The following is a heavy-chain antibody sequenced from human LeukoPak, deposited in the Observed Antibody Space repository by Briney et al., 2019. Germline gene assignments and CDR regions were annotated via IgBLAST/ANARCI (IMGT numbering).Heavy chain of an antibody. J-gene: IGHJ4*02. CDR3: ARGGGATIYPEFDY. V-gene: IGHV4-31*03. CDR1: GGSISSGDYY. D-gene: IGHD1-26*01. CDR2: IYYSGST. Sequence: KSSETLSLTCTVSGGSISSGDYYWSWIRQHPGKGLEWIGYIYYSGSTYYNPSLKSRVTISVDTSKNQFSLKLSSVTAADTAVYYCARGGGATIYPEFDYWGQGTLVTVSS.